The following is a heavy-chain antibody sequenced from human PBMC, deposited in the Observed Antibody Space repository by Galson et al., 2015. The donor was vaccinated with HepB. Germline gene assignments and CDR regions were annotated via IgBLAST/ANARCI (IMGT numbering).Heavy chain of an antibody. CDR2: MNPNSGNT. V-gene: IGHV1-8*01. CDR1: GYTFTSYD. D-gene: IGHD5-24*01. Sequence: SVKVSCKASGYTFTSYDINWVRQATGQGLEWMGWMNPNSGNTGYAQKFQGRVTMTRNTSISTAYMELSSLRSEDTAVYYCARAPPWRSNWFDPWGQGTLVTVSS. J-gene: IGHJ5*02. CDR3: ARAPPWRSNWFDP.